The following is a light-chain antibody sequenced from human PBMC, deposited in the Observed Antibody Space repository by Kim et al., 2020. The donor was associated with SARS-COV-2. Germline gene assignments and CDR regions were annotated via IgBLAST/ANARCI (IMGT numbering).Light chain of an antibody. V-gene: IGKV3-11*01. CDR1: QSVSSS. J-gene: IGKJ1*01. CDR3: KQDCNWPTCT. CDR2: DAS. Sequence: EIVLTQSPATLSSSPGERATLTCRASQSVSSSLAWYQQKPGQAPRLLIYDASNRATGVPSRFSGSGSGTDFTLTISSLEPEDFAAYYCKQDCNWPTCTFGQGTKVDIK.